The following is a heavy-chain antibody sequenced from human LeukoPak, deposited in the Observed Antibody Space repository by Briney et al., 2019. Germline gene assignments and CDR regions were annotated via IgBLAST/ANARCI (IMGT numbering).Heavy chain of an antibody. CDR2: IYTSGST. D-gene: IGHD2-2*01. CDR3: ARARSTSYRTHYYYGMDV. CDR1: GGSISSGSYY. Sequence: ASETLSLTCTASGGSISSGSYYWSWIRQPAGKGLEWIGRIYTSGSTNYNPSLKSRVTISVDTSKNQFSLKLSSVTAADTAVYYCARARSTSYRTHYYYGMDVWGQGTTVTVSS. V-gene: IGHV4-61*02. J-gene: IGHJ6*02.